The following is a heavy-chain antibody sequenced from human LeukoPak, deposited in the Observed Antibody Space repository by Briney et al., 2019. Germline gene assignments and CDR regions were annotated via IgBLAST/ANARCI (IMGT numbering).Heavy chain of an antibody. CDR2: ISSSSSYI. CDR3: ARALEVTFDY. J-gene: IGHJ4*02. Sequence: GGSLRLSCAASGVTFSSYSMNWVRQAPGKGLEWVSSISSSSSYIYYADSVKGRFTISRDNAKNSLYLQMNSLRAEDTAVYYCARALEVTFDYWGQGTLVTVSS. D-gene: IGHD5-18*01. V-gene: IGHV3-21*01. CDR1: GVTFSSYS.